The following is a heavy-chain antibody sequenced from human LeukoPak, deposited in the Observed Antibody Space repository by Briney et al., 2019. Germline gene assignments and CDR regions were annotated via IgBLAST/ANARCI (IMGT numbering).Heavy chain of an antibody. D-gene: IGHD5-24*01. V-gene: IGHV3-7*01. CDR2: IKQDGSEK. CDR3: ARDTPAMATNRLGWFDP. CDR1: GFTFSSYC. Sequence: GGSLRLSCAASGFTFSSYCMSWVRQAPGKGLEWVANIKQDGSEKYYVDSVKGRFTISRDNAKNSLYLQMNSLRAEDTAVYYCARDTPAMATNRLGWFDPWGQGTLVIVSS. J-gene: IGHJ5*02.